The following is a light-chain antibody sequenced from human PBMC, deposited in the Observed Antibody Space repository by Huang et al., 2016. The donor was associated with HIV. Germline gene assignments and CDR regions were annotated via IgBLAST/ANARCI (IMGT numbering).Light chain of an antibody. CDR1: QNVRNN. CDR2: GAS. V-gene: IGKV3-15*01. J-gene: IGKJ4*01. Sequence: ETLMTQFPATLSVSPGERATLSCRARQNVRNNLAWYQQNPGQAPRLLVYGASSRATGVPGRFSASGSGIDLTLTISSLQSEDFAVYYCQQFNNWPPAFGGGTTVEIK. CDR3: QQFNNWPPA.